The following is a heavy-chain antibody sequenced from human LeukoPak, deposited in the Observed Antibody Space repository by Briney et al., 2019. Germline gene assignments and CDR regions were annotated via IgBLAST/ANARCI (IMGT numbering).Heavy chain of an antibody. D-gene: IGHD3-22*01. CDR1: GYSISSGYY. CDR3: ARSSSGYPLDY. CDR2: IYHSGST. V-gene: IGHV4-38-2*02. J-gene: IGHJ4*02. Sequence: SETLSLTCTVSGYSISSGYYWGWIRQPPGKGLEWIGSIYHSGSTYYNPSLKSRVTISVDTSKNQFSLKLSSVTAADTAVYYCARSSSGYPLDYWGQGTLVTVSS.